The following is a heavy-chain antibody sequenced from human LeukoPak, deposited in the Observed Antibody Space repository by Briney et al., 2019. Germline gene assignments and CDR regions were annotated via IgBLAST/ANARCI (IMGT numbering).Heavy chain of an antibody. J-gene: IGHJ4*02. V-gene: IGHV4-59*01. CDR1: GGSISSYY. Sequence: SETLSLTCTVSGGSISSYYWSWVRQPPGKGLEWIGYIYYSGSTNYNPSLKSRVTISVDTSKNQFSLKLSSVTAADTAVYYCAGGGWLQSDYWGQGTLVTVSS. CDR2: IYYSGST. D-gene: IGHD5-24*01. CDR3: AGGGWLQSDY.